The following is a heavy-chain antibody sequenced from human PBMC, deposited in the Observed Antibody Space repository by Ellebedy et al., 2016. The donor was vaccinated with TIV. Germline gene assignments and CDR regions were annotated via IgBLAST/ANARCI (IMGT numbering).Heavy chain of an antibody. D-gene: IGHD3-9*01. Sequence: MPSETLSLTCAVYGGSFSGNYWSWIRKPPGKGLEWIGEINHSGSTNYNPSLKTRVTILVDTSKNQFSLKLSSATAADTAVYYCARAPGRALTAYYKRDYGMDVWGQGTTVIVSS. CDR3: ARAPGRALTAYYKRDYGMDV. CDR2: INHSGST. CDR1: GGSFSGNY. J-gene: IGHJ6*02. V-gene: IGHV4-34*01.